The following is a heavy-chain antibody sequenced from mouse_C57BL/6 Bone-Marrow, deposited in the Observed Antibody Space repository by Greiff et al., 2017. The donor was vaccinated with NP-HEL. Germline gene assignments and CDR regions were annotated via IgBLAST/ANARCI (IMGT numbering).Heavy chain of an antibody. CDR1: GYTFTSYL. V-gene: IGHV1-72*01. Sequence: QVQLQQSGAELVKPGASVKLSCKASGYTFTSYLMHWVKQRPGRGLEWIGRIDPKSGGTKYNEKFKSEATLTVDKPSSTAYMQLNSLTSEDSAVYYCARYYYGSSSFDYWGQGTTLTVSS. D-gene: IGHD1-1*01. J-gene: IGHJ2*01. CDR3: ARYYYGSSSFDY. CDR2: IDPKSGGT.